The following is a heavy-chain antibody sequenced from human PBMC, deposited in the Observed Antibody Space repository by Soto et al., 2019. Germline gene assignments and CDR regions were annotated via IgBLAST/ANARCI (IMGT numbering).Heavy chain of an antibody. D-gene: IGHD4-17*01. CDR2: INRDGTNT. CDR1: GVIFSDYC. J-gene: IGHJ4*02. Sequence: EVQLVESGGGLVQPGGSLRLSCAASGVIFSDYCMHWFRQSPGKGLLWVSRINRDGTNTNYADSVKGRFTISRDNAKNTLYLQMNSLRADDSAVYFCARDDYGDSAAYCGLGTMVTVSS. CDR3: ARDDYGDSAAY. V-gene: IGHV3-74*01.